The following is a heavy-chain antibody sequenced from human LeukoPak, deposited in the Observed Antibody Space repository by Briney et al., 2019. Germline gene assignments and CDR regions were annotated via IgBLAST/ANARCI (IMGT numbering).Heavy chain of an antibody. D-gene: IGHD6-19*01. CDR2: INPSGGTT. V-gene: IGHV1-46*01. CDR3: ARDGRGWQYYSDY. J-gene: IGHJ4*02. CDR1: GGTFSSYA. Sequence: GASVKVSCKASGGTFSSYAISWVRQAPGQGLEWMGIINPSGGTTSYAQKFQDRVTMTRDTSTSTVYMELSSLRSEDTAVYYCARDGRGWQYYSDYWGQGTLVTASS.